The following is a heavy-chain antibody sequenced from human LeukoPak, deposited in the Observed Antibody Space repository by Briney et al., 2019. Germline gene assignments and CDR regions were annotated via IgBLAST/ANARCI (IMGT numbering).Heavy chain of an antibody. Sequence: GGSLRLSCAASGFTFTSYSMNWVRQAPGKGLEWVSTISGGGGSTYYADSVKGRFTISRDNSKNTLYLQVNSLRAEDTAVYYCARVTFYGSGSLSFDYWGQGTLVTVSS. J-gene: IGHJ4*02. CDR3: ARVTFYGSGSLSFDY. V-gene: IGHV3-23*01. CDR1: GFTFTSYS. D-gene: IGHD3-10*01. CDR2: ISGGGGST.